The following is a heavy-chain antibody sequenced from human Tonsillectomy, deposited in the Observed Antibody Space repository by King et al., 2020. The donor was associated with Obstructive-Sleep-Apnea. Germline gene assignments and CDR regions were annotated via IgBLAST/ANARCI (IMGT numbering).Heavy chain of an antibody. J-gene: IGHJ4*02. Sequence: VQLVESGAEVKKPGASVKVSCKASGYTFTSYDINWVRQATGQGLEWMGWMNPNSGNTGYAQKFQGRVTMTRNTSISTAYMELSSLRSEDTAVYYCVGKYSSSWEGHRYFDYWGQGTLVTVSS. CDR1: GYTFTSYD. CDR3: VGKYSSSWEGHRYFDY. D-gene: IGHD6-13*01. CDR2: MNPNSGNT. V-gene: IGHV1-8*01.